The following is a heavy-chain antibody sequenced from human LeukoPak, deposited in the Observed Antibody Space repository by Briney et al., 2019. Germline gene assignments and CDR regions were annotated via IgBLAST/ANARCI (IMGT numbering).Heavy chain of an antibody. J-gene: IGHJ4*02. CDR1: GYTLTELS. Sequence: ASVKVSRKVSGYTLTELSMHWVRQAPGKGLEWMGGFDPEDGETIYAQKFQGRVTMTEDTSTDTAYMELSSLRSEDTAVYYCATAPGGSVERPFDYWGQGTLVTVSS. CDR2: FDPEDGET. CDR3: ATAPGGSVERPFDY. V-gene: IGHV1-24*01. D-gene: IGHD1-1*01.